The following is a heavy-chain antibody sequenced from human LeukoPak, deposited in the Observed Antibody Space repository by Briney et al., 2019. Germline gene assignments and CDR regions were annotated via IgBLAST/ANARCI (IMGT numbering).Heavy chain of an antibody. V-gene: IGHV3-7*01. D-gene: IGHD1-26*01. CDR3: AKVLTSGTYYYFDY. CDR2: IKTDGSEK. CDR1: GFTFSNYW. Sequence: GGSLRLSCEGSGFTFSNYWMGWVRQAPGKGLQWVANIKTDGSEKYYVDSVKGRFTISRDNAKNSLYLQMNSLRAEDTAVYYCAKVLTSGTYYYFDYWGQGTLVTVSS. J-gene: IGHJ4*02.